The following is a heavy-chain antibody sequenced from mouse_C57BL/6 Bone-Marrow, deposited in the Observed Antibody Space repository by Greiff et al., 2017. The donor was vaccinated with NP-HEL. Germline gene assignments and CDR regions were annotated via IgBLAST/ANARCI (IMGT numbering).Heavy chain of an antibody. CDR3: ARHYYGSSYWYFDV. CDR2: IYPGGGYT. CDR1: GYTFTNYW. Sequence: QVHVKQSGAELVRPGTSVKMSCKASGYTFTNYWIGWAKQRPGHGLEWIGDIYPGGGYTNYNEKFKGKATLTADKSSSTAYMQFSSLTSEDSAIYYCARHYYGSSYWYFDVWGTGTTVTVSS. V-gene: IGHV1-63*01. D-gene: IGHD1-1*01. J-gene: IGHJ1*03.